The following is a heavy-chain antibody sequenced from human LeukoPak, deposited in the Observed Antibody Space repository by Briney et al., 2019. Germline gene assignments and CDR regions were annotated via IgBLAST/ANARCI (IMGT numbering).Heavy chain of an antibody. CDR2: IWYDGSNK. D-gene: IGHD6-13*01. J-gene: IGHJ5*02. CDR3: ARAASPSSSWYGNWFDP. CDR1: GFTFSSYG. Sequence: GRSLRLSCAASGFTFSSYGMHWVRQAPGKGLEWVAVIWYDGSNKYYADSVKGRFTISRDNSKNTLYLQMNSLRAEDTAVYYCARAASPSSSWYGNWFDPWGQGTLVTVSS. V-gene: IGHV3-33*01.